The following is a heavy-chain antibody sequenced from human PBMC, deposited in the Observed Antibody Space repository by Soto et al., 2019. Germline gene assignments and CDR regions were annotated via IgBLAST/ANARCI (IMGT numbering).Heavy chain of an antibody. D-gene: IGHD6-19*01. CDR1: GFTFSSYS. V-gene: IGHV3-21*01. CDR2: ISSSSSYI. CDR3: ARDGQWLVRGEVAFDI. Sequence: VQLVESGGGLVKPGGSLRLSCAASGFTFSSYSMNWVRQAPGKGLEWVSSISSSSSYIYYADSVKGRFTISRDNAKNSLYLQMNSLRAEDTAVYYCARDGQWLVRGEVAFDIWGQGTMVTVSS. J-gene: IGHJ3*02.